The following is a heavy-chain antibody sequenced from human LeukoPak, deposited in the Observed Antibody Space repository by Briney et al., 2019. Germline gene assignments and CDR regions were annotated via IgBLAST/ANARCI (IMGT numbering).Heavy chain of an antibody. CDR3: LGEWHGAFDI. Sequence: ASVSVSCKASGYTFTSNGLSWVRHAPGQGLEWMGRITTYNGNTKYAQNFQGRVTMTTDTSTSTAYMELRSLRSDDTAVYYCLGEWHGAFDIWGQGTMVTISS. CDR2: ITTYNGNT. D-gene: IGHD3-10*01. V-gene: IGHV1-18*01. J-gene: IGHJ3*02. CDR1: GYTFTSNG.